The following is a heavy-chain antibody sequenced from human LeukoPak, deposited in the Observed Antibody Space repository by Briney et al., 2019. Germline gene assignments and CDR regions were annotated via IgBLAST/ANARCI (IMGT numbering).Heavy chain of an antibody. V-gene: IGHV1-24*01. CDR3: AHYSSSWYPAGFDY. CDR1: GYTLTELS. Sequence: ASVKVSCKVSGYTLTELSMHWVRQAPGKGLEWMGGFDPEDGETIYAQKFQGRVTMTEDTSTDTAYMELSSLRSEDTAVYYCAHYSSSWYPAGFDYWGQGTLVTVSS. D-gene: IGHD6-13*01. CDR2: FDPEDGET. J-gene: IGHJ4*02.